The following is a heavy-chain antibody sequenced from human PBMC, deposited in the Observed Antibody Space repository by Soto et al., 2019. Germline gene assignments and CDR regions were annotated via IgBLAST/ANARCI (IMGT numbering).Heavy chain of an antibody. CDR3: ARSQGSSTSLEIYYYYYYGMDV. CDR2: IIPISDTT. Sequence: QVQLVQSGAEVKKPGSSVKVSCKASGGTFSSYAISWVRQAHGQGLEWMGGIIPISDTTNYAQKFQGRVMSTADESTSTAYMELSSLRSEDTAVYYCARSQGSSTSLEIYYYYYYGMDVWGQGTTVTVSS. D-gene: IGHD2-2*01. V-gene: IGHV1-69*01. J-gene: IGHJ6*02. CDR1: GGTFSSYA.